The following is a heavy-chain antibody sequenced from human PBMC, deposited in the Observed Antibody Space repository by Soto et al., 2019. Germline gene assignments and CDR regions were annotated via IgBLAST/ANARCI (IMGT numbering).Heavy chain of an antibody. CDR1: GFIVGDYA. V-gene: IGHV3-49*03. J-gene: IGHJ3*02. D-gene: IGHD3-16*02. CDR2: IRSKAYGGTT. CDR3: TIGPYDYIWGSYRYNDAFDI. Sequence: PGGSLRHSCTASGFIVGDYAMSWFRQAPEKGQERVGVIRSKAYGGTTEYAASVKGRFTISRDDSKSIAYLQMNSLKTEDPAVYYCTIGPYDYIWGSYRYNDAFDIWGQGTMVTVSS.